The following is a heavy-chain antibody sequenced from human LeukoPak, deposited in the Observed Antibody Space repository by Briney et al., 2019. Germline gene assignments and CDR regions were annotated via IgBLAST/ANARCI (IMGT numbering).Heavy chain of an antibody. V-gene: IGHV3-11*01. CDR2: IATGGYTL. CDR3: ATSSFYGQL. Sequence: GGSLRLSCAASGFSFSDTYMSWIRQAPGKGLEWIAYIATGGYTLDYADSVRGRFTDSRDNAKNSLYLQMNSLRVEDTAVYYCATSSFYGQLWGQGTLVTVSS. CDR1: GFSFSDTY. D-gene: IGHD2/OR15-2a*01. J-gene: IGHJ1*01.